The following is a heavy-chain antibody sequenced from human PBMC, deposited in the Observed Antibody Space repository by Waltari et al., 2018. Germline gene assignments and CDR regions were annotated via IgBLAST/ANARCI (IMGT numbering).Heavy chain of an antibody. Sequence: QVQLQQWGAGLLKPSETLSLTCAVYGGSFSGYYWSWIRQPPGTGLEWIGEINHSGSTNYNPSLKSRVTISVDTSKNQFSLKLSSVTAADTAVYYCARSGPYDFWSGHHYYYYMDVWGKGTTVTISS. CDR3: ARSGPYDFWSGHHYYYYMDV. CDR1: GGSFSGYY. D-gene: IGHD3-3*01. J-gene: IGHJ6*03. V-gene: IGHV4-34*01. CDR2: INHSGST.